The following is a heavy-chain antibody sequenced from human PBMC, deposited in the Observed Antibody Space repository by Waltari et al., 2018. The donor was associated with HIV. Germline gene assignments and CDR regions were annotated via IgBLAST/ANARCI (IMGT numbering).Heavy chain of an antibody. CDR3: AREGWHWYVDL. CDR2: ISSSSSYI. CDR1: AFTFSRYS. D-gene: IGHD6-19*01. Sequence: EVQLVAYGGGLVKPGGSLSLSCAASAFTFSRYSMHWFRQAPGKGLEWVSSISSSSSYIYYADSVKGRFTIARDNAKNSLYLQMNSLRAEDTAVYYCAREGWHWYVDLWGRGTLVTVSS. J-gene: IGHJ2*01. V-gene: IGHV3-21*01.